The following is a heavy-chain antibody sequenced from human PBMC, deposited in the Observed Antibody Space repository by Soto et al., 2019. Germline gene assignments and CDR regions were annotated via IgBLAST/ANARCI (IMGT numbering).Heavy chain of an antibody. Sequence: PGGSLRLSCAASGSTFSSYAMSWVRQAPGKGLEWVSVISGSGDSTYYADSVKGRFTISRDNSKNTLYVQMNSLRAEDTAVYYCARELGYWSGGSCYMDGAFDFWGQGTMVTVSS. D-gene: IGHD2-15*01. J-gene: IGHJ3*01. CDR3: ARELGYWSGGSCYMDGAFDF. CDR2: ISGSGDST. CDR1: GSTFSSYA. V-gene: IGHV3-23*01.